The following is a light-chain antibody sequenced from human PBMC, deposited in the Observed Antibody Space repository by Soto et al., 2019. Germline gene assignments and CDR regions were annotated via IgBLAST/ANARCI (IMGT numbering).Light chain of an antibody. CDR2: AAS. CDR3: QQANSFPLN. V-gene: IGKV1-12*01. Sequence: DIQMTQSPSSVSASVGDRVTITCRASQGITNWLAWYQQKPGKAPKLLIHAASGLPSGVPSRFSGSRSGTDFPRTISSLQTEDFATYYGQQANSFPLNFGGGTKVEIK. J-gene: IGKJ4*01. CDR1: QGITNW.